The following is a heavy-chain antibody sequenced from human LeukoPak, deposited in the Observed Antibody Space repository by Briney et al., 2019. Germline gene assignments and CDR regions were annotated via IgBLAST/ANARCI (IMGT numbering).Heavy chain of an antibody. CDR1: GGTFSSYA. D-gene: IGHD3-16*02. CDR3: ARVPLAWDYVWGSYCFEDAFDI. CDR2: IIPIFGTA. Sequence: SVKVSCKASGGTFSSYAISWVRQAPGQGLEWMGRIIPIFGTANYAQKFQGRVTITTDESTSTAYMELSSLRSEDTAVYYCARVPLAWDYVWGSYCFEDAFDIWGQGTMVTVSS. V-gene: IGHV1-69*05. J-gene: IGHJ3*02.